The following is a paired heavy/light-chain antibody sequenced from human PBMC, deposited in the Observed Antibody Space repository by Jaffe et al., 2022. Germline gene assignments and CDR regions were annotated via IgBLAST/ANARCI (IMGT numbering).Heavy chain of an antibody. J-gene: IGHJ4*02. CDR1: GFKFSAYW. V-gene: IGHV3-7*05. Sequence: EVQLVESGGGLVQPGGSLRLSCAASGFKFSAYWMTWVRQAPGKGLEWVAYINQDVSVRSYVDSVKGRFTISRDNAKNSLHLQMSSLRVEDTAVYYCAKVGYNDYDFDYWGQGTLVTVSS. CDR3: AKVGYNDYDFDY. CDR2: INQDVSVR. D-gene: IGHD5-12*01.
Light chain of an antibody. J-gene: IGLJ2*01. CDR3: ATLDDSLNGVV. V-gene: IGLV1-44*01. Sequence: QSVLTQPPSASGTPGQRVTISCSGSSSNIGSTTVKWYQHLPGTAPKLLIYNNDQRPSGVPDRFSGSKSGTSASLAISGLQSEDEADYYCATLDDSLNGVVFGGGTKLTVL. CDR2: NND. CDR1: SSNIGSTT.